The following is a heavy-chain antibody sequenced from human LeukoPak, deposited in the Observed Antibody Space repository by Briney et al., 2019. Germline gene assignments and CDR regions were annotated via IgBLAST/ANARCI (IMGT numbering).Heavy chain of an antibody. Sequence: GESLKISCKGSGSTFTNYWIAWVRQMPGKGLEWMEIIYPGDSDTRYSPPFQGQVAILADKSISTAYLQWSSLKASDTAMYYCSRRSGSFQGDYNFDYWGQGTLVTVSS. CDR2: IYPGDSDT. D-gene: IGHD1-26*01. J-gene: IGHJ4*02. CDR3: SRRSGSFQGDYNFDY. V-gene: IGHV5-51*01. CDR1: GSTFTNYW.